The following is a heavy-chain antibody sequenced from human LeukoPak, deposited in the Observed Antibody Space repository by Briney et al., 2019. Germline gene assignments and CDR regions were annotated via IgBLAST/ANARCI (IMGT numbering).Heavy chain of an antibody. V-gene: IGHV3-7*01. CDR3: AREKAYSSSWYEVGYFDY. Sequence: GGSLRLSCAASGFTFSSYWMSWVRQAPGKGLEWVANIKQDGSEKYYVDSVKGRFTISRDNAKNSLYLQMNSLRAEDTAVYYCAREKAYSSSWYEVGYFDYWGQGTLVTVSS. CDR1: GFTFSSYW. J-gene: IGHJ4*02. CDR2: IKQDGSEK. D-gene: IGHD6-13*01.